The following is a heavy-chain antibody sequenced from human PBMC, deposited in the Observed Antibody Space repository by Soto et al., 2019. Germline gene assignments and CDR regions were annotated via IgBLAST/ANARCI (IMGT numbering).Heavy chain of an antibody. Sequence: SLRLSCASSVFKFDDYAMSCVRQSPGRWLEWVGYIRSRSYAGTTAYAASVEGRFIISRDDTRSIAYLQMHGLRIEDTAVYYCTRDLFHDNYAQPFEYWGEGTLV. CDR1: VFKFDDYA. D-gene: IGHD2-2*01. CDR3: TRDLFHDNYAQPFEY. CDR2: IRSRSYAGTT. V-gene: IGHV3-49*04. J-gene: IGHJ4*02.